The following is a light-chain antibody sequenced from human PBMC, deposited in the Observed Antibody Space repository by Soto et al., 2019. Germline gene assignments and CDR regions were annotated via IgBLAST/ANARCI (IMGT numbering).Light chain of an antibody. V-gene: IGKV3-11*01. CDR1: QSVGSY. CDR3: LQRSIGFT. J-gene: IGKJ3*01. Sequence: EIVLTQSPATLSLSPGERATLSCRASQSVGSYLAWYQQKPGQAPRPLIYGASKRAPDVSARFSGSGSGTDFTLTISSLEPEDFAVYHCLQRSIGFTFGPGTKVDIK. CDR2: GAS.